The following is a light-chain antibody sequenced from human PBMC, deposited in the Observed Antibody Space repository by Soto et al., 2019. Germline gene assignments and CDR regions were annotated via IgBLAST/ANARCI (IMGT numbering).Light chain of an antibody. J-gene: IGKJ1*01. CDR1: QSVSSN. V-gene: IGKV3-15*01. CDR2: GAS. CDR3: QQYNNWPQT. Sequence: EIVMTQSPTTLSGSPGERATLSCRASQSVSSNLAWYQQKPGQAPRLLIYGASTRATGIPARFTGSGSGTEFTLTISSLQSEDFALYYCQQYNNWPQTFGQGTKVEI.